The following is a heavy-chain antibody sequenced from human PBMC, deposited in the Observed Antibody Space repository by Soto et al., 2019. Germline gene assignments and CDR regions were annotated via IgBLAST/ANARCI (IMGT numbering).Heavy chain of an antibody. CDR1: GGSFSGYY. J-gene: IGHJ6*02. V-gene: IGHV4-34*01. CDR2: INHSGST. D-gene: IGHD2-2*01. Sequence: PSETLSLTCAVYGGSFSGYYWSWIRQPPGNGLEWIGEINHSGSTNYNPSLKSRVTISVDTSKNQFSLKLSSVTAADTAVYYCARGWVDCSSTSCYSWYYYYYYGMDVWGQGTTVTVSS. CDR3: ARGWVDCSSTSCYSWYYYYYYGMDV.